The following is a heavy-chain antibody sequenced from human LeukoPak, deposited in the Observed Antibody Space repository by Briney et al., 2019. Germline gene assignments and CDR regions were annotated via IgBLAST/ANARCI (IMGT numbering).Heavy chain of an antibody. V-gene: IGHV1-18*01. Sequence: XXXYNGNTNYAQKLQGRVTMTTDTSTSTAYMELRSLRSDDTAVYYCARLYCSSTSCCGAFDPWGQGTLVTVSS. CDR3: ARLYCSSTSCCGAFDP. D-gene: IGHD2-2*01. CDR2: XXXYNGNT. J-gene: IGHJ5*02.